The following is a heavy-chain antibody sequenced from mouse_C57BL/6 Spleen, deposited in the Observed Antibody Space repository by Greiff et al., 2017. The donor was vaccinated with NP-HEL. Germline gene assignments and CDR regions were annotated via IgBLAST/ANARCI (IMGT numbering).Heavy chain of an antibody. Sequence: QVQLQQPGAELVKPGASVKLSCKASGYTFTSYWMHWVKQRPGQGLEWIGMIYPNSGSTNYNEKFKSKATLTVDKSSSTAYMQLSSLTSEDAAVYYCARSYNSNSWSFGVWGTGTTVAV. J-gene: IGHJ1*03. CDR2: IYPNSGST. CDR1: GYTFTSYW. D-gene: IGHD2-5*01. CDR3: ARSYNSNSWSFGV. V-gene: IGHV1-64*01.